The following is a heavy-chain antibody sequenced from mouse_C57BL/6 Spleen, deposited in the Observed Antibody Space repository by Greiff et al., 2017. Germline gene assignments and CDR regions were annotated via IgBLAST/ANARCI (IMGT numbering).Heavy chain of an antibody. Sequence: VQLQQSGPGLVQPSPSLSITCTVSGFSLTSYGVHWVRQSPGKGLEWLGVIWSGGSTDYNAAFISRLGIIKDNSKSQVFFKMNSLQADATAIDYCARMDSNSAWFAYWGQGTLVTVSA. J-gene: IGHJ3*01. CDR1: GFSLTSYG. CDR3: ARMDSNSAWFAY. D-gene: IGHD2-5*01. CDR2: IWSGGST. V-gene: IGHV2-2*01.